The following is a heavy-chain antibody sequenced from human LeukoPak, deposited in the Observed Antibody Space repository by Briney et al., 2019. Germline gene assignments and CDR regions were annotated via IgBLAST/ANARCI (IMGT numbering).Heavy chain of an antibody. D-gene: IGHD3-16*02. J-gene: IGHJ6*02. CDR1: VGSISSGGYS. CDR2: IYYSGST. V-gene: IGHV4-31*03. CDR3: ARERITFGGVIVSYGMDV. Sequence: SSQTLSLTCTVSVGSISSGGYSWSWIRQHPGKGLEWIGYIYYSGSTYYNPSLKSRVSISVDTSKNQFSLKLSSVTAADTAVYYCARERITFGGVIVSYGMDVWGQGTTVTVSS.